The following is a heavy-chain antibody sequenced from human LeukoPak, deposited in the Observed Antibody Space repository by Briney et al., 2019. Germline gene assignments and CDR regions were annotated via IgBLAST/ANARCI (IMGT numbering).Heavy chain of an antibody. CDR2: INPNTGGT. V-gene: IGHV1-2*02. J-gene: IGHJ4*02. Sequence: ASVKVSCKASGYTFTDHYIHWVRQAPGQGFEWMGWINPNTGGTDYAQRFQDRIAISTYTSISTVYMELSSLSSDDTVLYYCARDLATIDGIAWYYFGNWGQGTLVSVS. CDR3: ARDLATIDGIAWYYFGN. D-gene: IGHD5-12*01. CDR1: GYTFTDHY.